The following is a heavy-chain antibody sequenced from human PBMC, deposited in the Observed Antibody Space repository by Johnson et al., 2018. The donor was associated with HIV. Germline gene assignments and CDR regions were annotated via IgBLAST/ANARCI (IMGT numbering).Heavy chain of an antibody. CDR3: ARDRRNRQWQRLDAFDI. CDR2: ISNTGNTI. CDR1: GFTFSSYA. V-gene: IGHV3-48*04. Sequence: EVQLVESGGGLVQPGGSLRLSCAASGFTFSSYAMSWVRQAPGKGLEWVSYISNTGNTIYYADSVKGRFTISRDNAKNSLHLQMNSLRAEDTAFYYCARDRRNRQWQRLDAFDIWGQGTMVTVSS. J-gene: IGHJ3*02. D-gene: IGHD6-19*01.